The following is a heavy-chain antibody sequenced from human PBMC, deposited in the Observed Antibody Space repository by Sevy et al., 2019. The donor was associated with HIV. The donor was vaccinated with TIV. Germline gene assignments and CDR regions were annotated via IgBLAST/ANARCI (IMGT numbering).Heavy chain of an antibody. J-gene: IGHJ4*02. CDR3: AKSFPRYGTGWEFDY. CDR2: ISATGGST. CDR1: GFTFNNYA. D-gene: IGHD6-19*01. Sequence: GGSLRLSCAASGFTFNNYAMNWVRQAPGKGLEWVSAISATGGSTYYADSLKGQFTISRDNSNNTLFLQMNSLRAEDTALYYCAKSFPRYGTGWEFDYWGQGPLVTVSS. V-gene: IGHV3-23*01.